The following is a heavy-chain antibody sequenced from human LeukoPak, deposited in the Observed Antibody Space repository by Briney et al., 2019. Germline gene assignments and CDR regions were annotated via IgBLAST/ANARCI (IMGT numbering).Heavy chain of an antibody. CDR3: AKASVVMTTSYYYYGMDA. J-gene: IGHJ6*02. CDR1: AGTFSSYI. Sequence: SVKVSCKASAGTFSSYIISWVRQAPGQGLEWMGGIMPIFGTANYAQKFQGRVTITADESTRTAYMELSSLRSEDTAVYYCAKASVVMTTSYYYYGMDAWGQGTTVTVSS. V-gene: IGHV1-69*13. CDR2: IMPIFGTA. D-gene: IGHD2-21*02.